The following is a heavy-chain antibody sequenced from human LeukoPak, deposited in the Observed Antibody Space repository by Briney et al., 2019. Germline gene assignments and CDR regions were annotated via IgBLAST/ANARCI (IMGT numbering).Heavy chain of an antibody. V-gene: IGHV3-7*01. CDR2: IKHDGSDK. CDR3: ARGGHRQKEF. D-gene: IGHD3-10*01. CDR1: GFTFSNYW. J-gene: IGHJ4*02. Sequence: GGSLRLSCSASGFTFSNYWMTRVRQSPGKGLEWVAIIKHDGSDKYCVDSVKGRFTISRDNAKNSLYLQMSSLRAEDTAVYYCARGGHRQKEFWGQGTLVTVSS.